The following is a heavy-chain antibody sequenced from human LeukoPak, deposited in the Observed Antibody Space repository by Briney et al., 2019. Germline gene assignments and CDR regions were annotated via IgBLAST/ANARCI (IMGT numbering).Heavy chain of an antibody. Sequence: SETLCLTCTVSGYSISSGDYWGWIRQPPGKGLEWIGYIYHSGSTYYNASLKSRVTISVDRSKNQFSLKLSSVTAADTAVYYCARGTTIFGVVIRYYFDYWGQGTLVTVSS. D-gene: IGHD3-3*01. CDR1: GYSISSGDY. V-gene: IGHV4-38-2*02. CDR2: IYHSGST. J-gene: IGHJ4*02. CDR3: ARGTTIFGVVIRYYFDY.